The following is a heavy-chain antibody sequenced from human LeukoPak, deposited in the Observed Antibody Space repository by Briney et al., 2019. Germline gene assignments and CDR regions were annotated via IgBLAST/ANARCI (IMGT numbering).Heavy chain of an antibody. Sequence: PGGSLRLSCAASGFTFSSYAMHWVRQAPGKGLEWVAVISYDGSNKYYADSVKGRFTISRDSSKNTLYLQMNSLRAEDTAVYYCAREGVVDAFDIWGQGTMVTVSS. CDR1: GFTFSSYA. D-gene: IGHD3-3*01. CDR2: ISYDGSNK. J-gene: IGHJ3*02. CDR3: AREGVVDAFDI. V-gene: IGHV3-30-3*01.